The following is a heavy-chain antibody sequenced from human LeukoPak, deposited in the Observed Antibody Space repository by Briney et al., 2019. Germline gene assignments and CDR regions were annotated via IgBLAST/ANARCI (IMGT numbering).Heavy chain of an antibody. J-gene: IGHJ4*02. Sequence: NLGESLKIPCKGSGYSFTSYWISWVRQMPGKGLEWMGRIDPSDSYTNYSPSFQGHVTISADKSISTAYLQWSSLKASDTAMYYCAILHHSGYLDYFDYWGQGTLVTVSS. V-gene: IGHV5-10-1*01. CDR3: AILHHSGYLDYFDY. D-gene: IGHD5-12*01. CDR2: IDPSDSYT. CDR1: GYSFTSYW.